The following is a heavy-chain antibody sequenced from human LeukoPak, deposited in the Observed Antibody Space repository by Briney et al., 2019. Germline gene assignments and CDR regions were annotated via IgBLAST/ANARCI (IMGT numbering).Heavy chain of an antibody. D-gene: IGHD6-19*01. CDR3: ARDGIAVAGTIFDY. CDR2: IYHSGST. J-gene: IGHJ4*02. CDR1: GYSISSGYY. V-gene: IGHV4-38-2*02. Sequence: SETLSLTCAVSGYSISSGYYRGWIRQPPGKGLEWIGRIYHSGSTYYNPSLKSRVTISVDKSKNQFSLKLSSVTAADTAVYYCARDGIAVAGTIFDYWVQGTLVTVCS.